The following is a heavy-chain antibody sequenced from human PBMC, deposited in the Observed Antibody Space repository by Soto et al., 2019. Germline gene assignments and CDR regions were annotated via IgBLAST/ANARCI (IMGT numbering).Heavy chain of an antibody. D-gene: IGHD1-1*01. V-gene: IGHV1-69*08. CDR3: ARVRYNWNEEMRGFDP. Sequence: GASVKVSCKASGGTFSSHTFSWVRQTPGQGLEWMGRIIPALGTATYAQKFQGRVTITADESATTVYMELNSLRSEDTAVYYCARVRYNWNEEMRGFDPWGQGTLVTVSS. J-gene: IGHJ5*02. CDR1: GGTFSSHT. CDR2: IIPALGTA.